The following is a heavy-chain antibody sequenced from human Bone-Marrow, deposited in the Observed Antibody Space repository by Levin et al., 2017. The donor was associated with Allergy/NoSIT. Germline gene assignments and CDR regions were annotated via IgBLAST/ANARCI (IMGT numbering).Heavy chain of an antibody. CDR1: GGSISNYY. CDR2: IYYSGST. D-gene: IGHD3-9*01. J-gene: IGHJ4*02. Sequence: SETLSLTCTVSGGSISNYYWSWIRQPPGKGLEWIGYIYYSGSTSYNPSVKSRATISVDTSNNRFSLELSSVTAADTAVYYCARTGVGKYYNILAGYSSFDYWGQGTLVTVPS. CDR3: ARTGVGKYYNILAGYSSFDY. V-gene: IGHV4-59*08.